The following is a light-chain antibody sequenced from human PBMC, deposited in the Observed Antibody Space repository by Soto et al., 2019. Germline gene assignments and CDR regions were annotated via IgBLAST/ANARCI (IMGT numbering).Light chain of an antibody. CDR3: KQYNSSWT. V-gene: IGKV1-5*01. CDR1: QSISSW. J-gene: IGKJ1*01. CDR2: DAS. Sequence: DIQMTQSPSTLSASVGDRVTITCRASQSISSWLAWYQQKPGKAPKLLIYDASSLDSAVPSRFSGSGSGTEFTLTISSLQPDDFATYYCKQYNSSWTFGQGTKVEIK.